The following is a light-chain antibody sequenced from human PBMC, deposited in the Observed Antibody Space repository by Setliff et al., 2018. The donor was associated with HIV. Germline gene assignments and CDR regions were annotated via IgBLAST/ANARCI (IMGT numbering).Light chain of an antibody. V-gene: IGLV2-14*03. CDR2: DVG. CDR3: CSFTSINTYV. Sequence: QSALTQPASVSGSPGQSITISCSGTSSDVGGYNHVSWYQQHPGKAPKLIIFDVGNRPSGVSRRFSGSKSGNTASLTISGLQAEDEADFYCCSFTSINTYVFGTGTKVTVL. J-gene: IGLJ1*01. CDR1: SSDVGGYNH.